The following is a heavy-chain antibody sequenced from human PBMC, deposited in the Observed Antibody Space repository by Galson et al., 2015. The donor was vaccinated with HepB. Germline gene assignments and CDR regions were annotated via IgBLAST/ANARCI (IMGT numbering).Heavy chain of an antibody. CDR3: ASLVPAAEKGYFQH. J-gene: IGHJ1*01. D-gene: IGHD2-2*01. V-gene: IGHV1-69*13. CDR2: IIPIFGTA. Sequence: SVKVSCKASGGTFSSYAISWVRQAPGQGLEWMGGIIPIFGTANYAQKFQGRVTITADESTSTAYMELSSLRPEDTAVYYCASLVPAAEKGYFQHWGQGTLVTVSS. CDR1: GGTFSSYA.